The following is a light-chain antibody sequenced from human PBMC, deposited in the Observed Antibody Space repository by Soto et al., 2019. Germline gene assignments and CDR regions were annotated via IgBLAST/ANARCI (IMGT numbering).Light chain of an antibody. V-gene: IGLV1-47*02. Sequence: QSVLTQPPSASGTPGQTVTISCSGSSFNIGFNYVYWYQQLPGMAPKLLIHSNDERPSGVPDRFSGSKSGTSASLAINGLRSEDEAEYYCAAWDDSLSGGVFGTGTKVTLL. CDR2: SND. CDR3: AAWDDSLSGGV. J-gene: IGLJ1*01. CDR1: SFNIGFNY.